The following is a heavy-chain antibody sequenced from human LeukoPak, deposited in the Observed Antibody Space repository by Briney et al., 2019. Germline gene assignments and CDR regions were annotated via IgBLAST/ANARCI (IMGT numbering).Heavy chain of an antibody. CDR3: ATFLGELYYYGSGSYPLDY. J-gene: IGHJ4*02. V-gene: IGHV1-69*10. Sequence: SVKVSCKASGGTFSSYAISWVRQAPGQGLEWMGGVIPILGTANYAQKFQGRVTITADKSTSTAYVELSSLRSEDTAVYYCATFLGELYYYGSGSYPLDYWGQGTLVTVSS. CDR2: VIPILGTA. D-gene: IGHD3-10*01. CDR1: GGTFSSYA.